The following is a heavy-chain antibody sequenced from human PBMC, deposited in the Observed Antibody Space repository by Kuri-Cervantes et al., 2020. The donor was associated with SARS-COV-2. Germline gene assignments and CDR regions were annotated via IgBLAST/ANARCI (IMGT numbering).Heavy chain of an antibody. D-gene: IGHD3-10*01. CDR1: GGSFSGYY. CDR3: ARYLYGSGSYYNPYYFDY. J-gene: IGHJ4*02. CDR2: INHSGST. Sequence: SETLSLTCAVYGGSFSGYYWSWIRQPPGKGLEWIGEINHSGSTNYNPSLKSRVTISVDTSKNQFSLKLSSVTAADTAVYYCARYLYGSGSYYNPYYFDYWGQGTLVTVSS. V-gene: IGHV4-34*01.